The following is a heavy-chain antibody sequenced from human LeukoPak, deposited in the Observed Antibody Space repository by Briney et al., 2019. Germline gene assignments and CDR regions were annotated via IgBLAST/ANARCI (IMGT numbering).Heavy chain of an antibody. CDR2: IWYDGSNK. CDR1: GFIFSSYA. D-gene: IGHD4-23*01. J-gene: IGHJ4*02. CDR3: AKQFGGNPYYFDS. Sequence: PGRSLRLSCAASGFIFSSYAMHWVRQGPGKGLEWVAVIWYDGSNKYYADSVKGRFTISRDNSKNTLYLQMNSLRADDTAVYYCAKQFGGNPYYFDSWGQGALVTVSS. V-gene: IGHV3-33*06.